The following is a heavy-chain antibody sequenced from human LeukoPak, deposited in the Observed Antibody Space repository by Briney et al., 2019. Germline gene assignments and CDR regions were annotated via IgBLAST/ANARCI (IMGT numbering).Heavy chain of an antibody. CDR2: INHSGST. CDR3: ARGKGSSGRLYYYYYMDV. CDR1: GGSFSGYY. D-gene: IGHD3-10*01. J-gene: IGHJ6*03. Sequence: SETLSLTCAVYGGSFSGYYWSWIRQPPGKGLEWIGEINHSGSTNYNPSLKSRVTISVDTSKNQFSLKLSSVTAADTAVYYCARGKGSSGRLYYYYYMDVWGKGTTVTVSS. V-gene: IGHV4-34*01.